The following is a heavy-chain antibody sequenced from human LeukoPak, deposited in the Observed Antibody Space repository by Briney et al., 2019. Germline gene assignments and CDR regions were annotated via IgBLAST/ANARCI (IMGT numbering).Heavy chain of an antibody. CDR3: AKSYDSSGYYYYYGMDV. J-gene: IGHJ6*02. D-gene: IGHD3-22*01. V-gene: IGHV3-30*18. CDR1: GFTFSSYG. CDR2: ISYDGSNK. Sequence: GGSLRLSCAASGFTFSSYGMHWVRQAPGKGLEWVAVISYDGSNKYYADSVKGRFTISRDNSKNTLYLQMNSLRAEDPAVYYCAKSYDSSGYYYYYGMDVWGQGTTVTVSS.